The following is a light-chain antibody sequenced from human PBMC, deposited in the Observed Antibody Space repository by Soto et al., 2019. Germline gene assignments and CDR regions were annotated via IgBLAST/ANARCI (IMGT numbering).Light chain of an antibody. CDR1: QSVSSW. Sequence: QMTQSPSTLSESVGAIVIITSRASQSVSSWLAWYQQKPGKVPNILIYDASNLESGVPSRFIVIGSGTEFTLPISSLQPDEFATDYCQQYQSSWTCGQGTKGDIK. CDR2: DAS. J-gene: IGKJ1*01. V-gene: IGKV1-5*01. CDR3: QQYQSSWT.